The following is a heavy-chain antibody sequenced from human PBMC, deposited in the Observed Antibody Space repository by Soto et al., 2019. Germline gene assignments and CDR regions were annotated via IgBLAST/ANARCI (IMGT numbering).Heavy chain of an antibody. J-gene: IGHJ6*02. CDR1: GFTFSSYW. Sequence: SWGSLLLSCAASGFTFSSYWMSWVRQAPGKGLEWVANIKQDGSEEYYVDSVKGRFTISRDNSKNSLYLQMNSLRAEDTAVYYCAGEDYYGSGRGVMDVWGQGTTVTVSS. CDR3: AGEDYYGSGRGVMDV. D-gene: IGHD3-10*01. V-gene: IGHV3-7*01. CDR2: IKQDGSEE.